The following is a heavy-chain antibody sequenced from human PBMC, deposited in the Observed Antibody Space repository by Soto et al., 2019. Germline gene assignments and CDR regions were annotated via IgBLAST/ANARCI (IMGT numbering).Heavy chain of an antibody. Sequence: SETLSLTCTVSGGSVSSNSYSWGWIRQSPGKGLEWIGTIYSTDKTYYHPSLLSRVTISVDTSMNELSLRLSSVTAEDTAVYYCARDLSFGYYGMDVWGQGTTVTVSS. CDR2: IYSTDKT. D-gene: IGHD3-16*02. V-gene: IGHV4-39*01. J-gene: IGHJ6*02. CDR1: GGSVSSNSYS. CDR3: ARDLSFGYYGMDV.